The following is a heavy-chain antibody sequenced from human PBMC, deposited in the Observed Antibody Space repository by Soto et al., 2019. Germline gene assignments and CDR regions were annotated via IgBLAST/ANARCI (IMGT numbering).Heavy chain of an antibody. V-gene: IGHV3-15*01. J-gene: IGHJ4*02. CDR1: GFTFSNAW. Sequence: GGSLRLSCAASGFTFSNAWMSWVRQAPGKGLEWVGRIKSKTDGGTTDYAAPVKGRFTISRDDSKNTLYLQMNSLKTEDTAVYYCTTDTNLRITMVRGVKGDYWGQGTLVTVSS. CDR3: TTDTNLRITMVRGVKGDY. D-gene: IGHD3-10*01. CDR2: IKSKTDGGTT.